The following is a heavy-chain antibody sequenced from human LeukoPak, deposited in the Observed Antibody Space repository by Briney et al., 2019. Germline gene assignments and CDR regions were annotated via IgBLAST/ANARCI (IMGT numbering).Heavy chain of an antibody. V-gene: IGHV4-39*07. CDR3: ARSRTGDFDY. D-gene: IGHD7-27*01. CDR1: GGSISSSSYY. CDR2: IYYSGST. Sequence: PSETLSLTCTVSGGSISSSSYYWGWIRQPPGKGLEWIGSIYYSGSTYYNPSLKSRVTISVDTSKNQFSLKLSSVTAADTAVYYCARSRTGDFDYWGQGTLVTVSS. J-gene: IGHJ4*02.